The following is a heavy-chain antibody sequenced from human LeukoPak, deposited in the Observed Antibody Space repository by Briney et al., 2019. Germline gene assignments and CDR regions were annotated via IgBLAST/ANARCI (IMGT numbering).Heavy chain of an antibody. J-gene: IGHJ3*02. CDR1: GGTFSSYA. D-gene: IGHD6-13*01. V-gene: IGHV1-69*05. CDR3: ALTRSSSWYDAFDI. CDR2: IIPIFGTA. Sequence: SVKVSCKASGGTFSSYATSWVRQAPGQGLEWMGGIIPIFGTANYAQKFQGRVTITTDESTSTAYMELSSLRSEDTAVYYCALTRSSSWYDAFDIWGQGTMVTVSS.